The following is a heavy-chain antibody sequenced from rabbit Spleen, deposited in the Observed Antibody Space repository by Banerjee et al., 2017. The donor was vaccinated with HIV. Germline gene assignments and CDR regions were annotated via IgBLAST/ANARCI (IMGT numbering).Heavy chain of an antibody. CDR3: ARDPYAIDSGSNL. Sequence: QEQLVESGGGLVQPGASLTLTCTASGFSFSSDYDMCWVRQAPGKGLEWIACIGITNTGRIYYASWAKGRFTISKTSSTVDLKMTSLTAADTATYFCARDPYAIDSGSNLWGPGTLVTVS. CDR2: IGITNTGRI. J-gene: IGHJ4*01. CDR1: GFSFSSDYD. V-gene: IGHV1S45*01. D-gene: IGHD1-1*01.